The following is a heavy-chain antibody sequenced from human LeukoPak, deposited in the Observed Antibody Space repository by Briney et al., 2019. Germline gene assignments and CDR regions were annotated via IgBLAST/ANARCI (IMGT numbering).Heavy chain of an antibody. CDR2: ISSGPSAT. V-gene: IGHV3-48*01. CDR1: GFTFSYYG. CDR3: ARPTEPGWTTPHTFDI. J-gene: IGHJ3*02. Sequence: GGSLRLSRAVSGFTFSYYGMTWVRQAPGKGLEWVSYISSGPSATHYADSVKGRFTISRDNARNSLYLQMNSLRAEDTAVYYCARPTEPGWTTPHTFDIWGQGTMVTVSS. D-gene: IGHD4-17*01.